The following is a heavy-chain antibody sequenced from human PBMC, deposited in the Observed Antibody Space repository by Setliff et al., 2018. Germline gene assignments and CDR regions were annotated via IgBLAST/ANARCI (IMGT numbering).Heavy chain of an antibody. CDR3: ARDNNYYDRSGYYSGHDV. CDR2: ISRSSTYI. V-gene: IGHV3-21*04. J-gene: IGHJ4*03. D-gene: IGHD3-22*01. CDR1: GFTFSTHS. Sequence: GGSLRLSCAASGFTFSTHSMNWVRQAPGKGLEWVSSISRSSTYISYADSVKGRSTISRDNAKKSLSLQMNSLRAEDTAVYYCARDNNYYDRSGYYSGHDVWGQGILVTVSS.